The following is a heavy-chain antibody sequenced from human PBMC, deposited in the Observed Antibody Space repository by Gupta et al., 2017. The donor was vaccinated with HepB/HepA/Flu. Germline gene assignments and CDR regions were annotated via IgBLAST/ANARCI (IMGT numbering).Heavy chain of an antibody. CDR2: INPSGGST. CDR3: ARGLYSSGGWYFDP. CDR1: GYTFTSHY. J-gene: IGHJ5*02. Sequence: QVQLVQSGAEVKKPGASVKVSCKASGYTFTSHYMHLVRQAPGQGLEWMGVINPSGGSTDYAQKFQGRVTMTRDTSTSTVYLELSSLRSEDTAVYYCARGLYSSGGWYFDPWGQGTPVTVSS. V-gene: IGHV1-46*01. D-gene: IGHD6-19*01.